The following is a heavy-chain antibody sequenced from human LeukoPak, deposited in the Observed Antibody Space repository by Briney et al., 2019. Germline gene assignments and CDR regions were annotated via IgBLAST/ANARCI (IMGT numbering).Heavy chain of an antibody. D-gene: IGHD4-17*01. V-gene: IGHV3-30*18. Sequence: GGSLRLSCAASGFTFSSYGMHWVRQAPGKGLEWVAVISYDGSNKYYADSVKGRFTISRDNSKNTLYLQMNSLRAEDTAVYYCAKGETTVTLFDYWGQGTLVTVSS. CDR3: AKGETTVTLFDY. J-gene: IGHJ4*02. CDR2: ISYDGSNK. CDR1: GFTFSSYG.